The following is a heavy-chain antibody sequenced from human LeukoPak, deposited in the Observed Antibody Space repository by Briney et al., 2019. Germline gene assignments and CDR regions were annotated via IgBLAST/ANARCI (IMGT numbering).Heavy chain of an antibody. Sequence: LSLTCTVSGGSISSSDYYWGWVRQAPGKGLEWVSYISSSSSTIYYADSVKGRFTISRDNAKNSLYLQMNSLRAEDTAVYYCARGLEGDIVVVPAAIEYFQHWGQGTLVTVSS. V-gene: IGHV3-11*04. CDR3: ARGLEGDIVVVPAAIEYFQH. CDR1: GGSISSSDYY. CDR2: ISSSSSTI. D-gene: IGHD2-2*02. J-gene: IGHJ1*01.